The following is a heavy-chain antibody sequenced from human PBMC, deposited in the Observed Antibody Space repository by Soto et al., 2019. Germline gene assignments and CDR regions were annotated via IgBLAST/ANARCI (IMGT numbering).Heavy chain of an antibody. Sequence: QVQLQESGPGLVKPSGTLSLTCAVSGGSISNYNWWSWVRQPPGKGLEWIGEISHSGTTNYSPSLKSRVTMSVDKSKNQFSLKLSSVTAADTAVYYCARLTGPHFDYWGQGALVTVSS. V-gene: IGHV4-4*02. CDR3: ARLTGPHFDY. CDR2: ISHSGTT. CDR1: GGSISNYNW. J-gene: IGHJ4*02. D-gene: IGHD1-20*01.